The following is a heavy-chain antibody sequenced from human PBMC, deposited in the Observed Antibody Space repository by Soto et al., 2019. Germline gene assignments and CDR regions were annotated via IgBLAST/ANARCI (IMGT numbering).Heavy chain of an antibody. D-gene: IGHD6-13*01. J-gene: IGHJ3*02. Sequence: TLSITCIVSGESSSGTIYYWGWIRQPPGKGLEWLALIDWDDDKYYSTSLKTRLTISKDTSKNQVVLTMTNMDPVDTATYYCARIVRSPAGNAFDIWGQGTMVTVSS. V-gene: IGHV2-70*01. CDR2: IDWDDDK. CDR3: ARIVRSPAGNAFDI. CDR1: GESSSGTIY.